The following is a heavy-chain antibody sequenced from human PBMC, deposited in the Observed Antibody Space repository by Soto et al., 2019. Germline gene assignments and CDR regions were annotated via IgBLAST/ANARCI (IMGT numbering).Heavy chain of an antibody. CDR3: AKRVSGSYPDCNLDY. V-gene: IGHV3-23*01. J-gene: IGHJ4*02. CDR1: GFTFSSYA. CDR2: ISGSGGST. Sequence: EVQLLESGGGLVQPGGSLRLSCAASGFTFSSYAMTWVRQAPGKGLEWVSAISGSGGSTYYADSVKGRFTISRDNSRNTLYVQINSLRAEDTAVHYCAKRVSGSYPDCNLDYWGQGTLVTVSS. D-gene: IGHD1-26*01.